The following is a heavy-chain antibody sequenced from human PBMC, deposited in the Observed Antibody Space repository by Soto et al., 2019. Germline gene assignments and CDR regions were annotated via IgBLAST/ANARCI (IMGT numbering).Heavy chain of an antibody. CDR1: GGSISSDDYS. D-gene: IGHD3-22*01. CDR3: ARVKHYYDSRNCFDP. V-gene: IGHV4-30-2*01. Sequence: PSETLSLTCAVSGGSISSDDYSWSWIRQPPGKGLEWIGYIYHRGNTYYNPSLKSRVTISVDTSKNQFSLKVNSVTAADTAVYYCARVKHYYDSRNCFDPWGQGTLVTVSS. J-gene: IGHJ5*02. CDR2: IYHRGNT.